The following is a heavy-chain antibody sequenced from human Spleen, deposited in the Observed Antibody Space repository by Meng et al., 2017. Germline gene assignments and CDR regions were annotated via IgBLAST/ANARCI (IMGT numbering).Heavy chain of an antibody. J-gene: IGHJ2*01. CDR3: ARGGRSGWTRRYFDL. Sequence: QGQRQEPGPGLVKASQTLSLTCTVSGGSITSGGYSWSWIRQPAGKGLEWIGRIYPSGSTNYNPSLKSRVTISVDTSKNQFSLRLRSVTAADTAVYYCARGGRSGWTRRYFDLWGRGTLVTVSS. CDR2: IYPSGST. V-gene: IGHV4-61*02. CDR1: GGSITSGGYS. D-gene: IGHD6-19*01.